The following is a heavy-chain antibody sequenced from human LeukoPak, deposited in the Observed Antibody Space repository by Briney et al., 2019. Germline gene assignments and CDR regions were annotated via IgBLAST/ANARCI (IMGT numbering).Heavy chain of an antibody. CDR3: AREVRQLWFIHYYYYMDV. CDR2: IYYSGST. D-gene: IGHD5-18*01. J-gene: IGHJ6*03. Sequence: PSETLSLTCTVSGGSISSSNYYWGWIRQPPGKGLEWIGTIYYSGSTYYNPSLKSRVTISVDTSKNQFSLKLSSVTAADTAVYYCAREVRQLWFIHYYYYMDVWGKGTTVTVSS. V-gene: IGHV4-39*07. CDR1: GGSISSSNYY.